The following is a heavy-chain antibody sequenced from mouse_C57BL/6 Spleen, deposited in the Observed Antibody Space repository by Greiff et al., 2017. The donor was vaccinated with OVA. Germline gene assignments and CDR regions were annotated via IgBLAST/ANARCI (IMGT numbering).Heavy chain of an antibody. D-gene: IGHD1-1*01. J-gene: IGHJ2*01. V-gene: IGHV1-54*01. CDR3: ARYGYYGSSYFDY. CDR2: INPGSGGT. CDR1: GYAFTNYL. Sequence: ESGAELVRPGTSVKVSCKASGYAFTNYLIEWVKQRPGQGLEWIGVINPGSGGTNYNEKFKGKATLTADKSSSTAYMQLSSLTSEDSAVYFCARYGYYGSSYFDYWGQGTTLTVSS.